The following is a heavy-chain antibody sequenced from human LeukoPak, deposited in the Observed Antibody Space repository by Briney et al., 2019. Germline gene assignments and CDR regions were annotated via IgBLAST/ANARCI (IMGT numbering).Heavy chain of an antibody. CDR2: INHSGST. J-gene: IGHJ4*02. CDR3: ARLENSSFDY. V-gene: IGHV4-34*01. D-gene: IGHD6-13*01. CDR1: GGSFSGYY. Sequence: PETLSLTCAVYGGSFSGYYWSWIRQPPGKGLEWIGEINHSGSTNYNPSLKSRVTISVDTSKNQFSLKLSSVTAADTAVYYCARLENSSFDYWGQGTLVTVSS.